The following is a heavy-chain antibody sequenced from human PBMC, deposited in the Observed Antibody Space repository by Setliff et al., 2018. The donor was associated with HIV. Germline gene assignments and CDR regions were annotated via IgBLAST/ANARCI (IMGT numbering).Heavy chain of an antibody. CDR2: FDPEDGET. CDR1: GGTFTRNC. J-gene: IGHJ1*01. Sequence: ASVKVSCKVSGGTFTRNCISWVRQAPGKGLEWMANFDPEDGETFYAQKFQGRLTMTEDTSTDTAYMELSSLRSDGTAMYYCATDPGYSSTWYSESFQHWGQGTVVTVS. CDR3: ATDPGYSSTWYSESFQH. D-gene: IGHD6-13*01. V-gene: IGHV1-24*01.